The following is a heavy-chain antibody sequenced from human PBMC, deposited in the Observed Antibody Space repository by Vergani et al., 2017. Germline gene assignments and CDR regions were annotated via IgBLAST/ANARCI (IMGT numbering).Heavy chain of an antibody. D-gene: IGHD2-2*02. CDR2: ISSSGSTI. J-gene: IGHJ5*02. Sequence: QVQLVESGGGLVKPGGSLRLSCAASGSTFSDYYMSWIRQAPGKGLEWVSYISSSGSTIYYADSVKGRFTISRDNAKNTLYLQMNSLRAEDTAVYYCARNIVVVPAAIQGWFDPWGQGTLVTVSS. CDR3: ARNIVVVPAAIQGWFDP. CDR1: GSTFSDYY. V-gene: IGHV3-11*04.